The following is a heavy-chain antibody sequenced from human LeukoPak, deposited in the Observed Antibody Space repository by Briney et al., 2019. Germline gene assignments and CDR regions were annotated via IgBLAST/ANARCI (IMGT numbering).Heavy chain of an antibody. CDR1: GFTFSHYW. J-gene: IGHJ3*01. V-gene: IGHV3-7*01. CDR2: LNQDGSVQ. Sequence: GGSLRLSCGASGFTFSHYWMTWYRQAPGKGLEGVANLNQDGSVQAYGDSVRGRFTISRDNAKISVYIQMSSLRVEDTAMYYCARDHNVADVWGQGTMVTVSS. D-gene: IGHD2-8*01. CDR3: ARDHNVADV.